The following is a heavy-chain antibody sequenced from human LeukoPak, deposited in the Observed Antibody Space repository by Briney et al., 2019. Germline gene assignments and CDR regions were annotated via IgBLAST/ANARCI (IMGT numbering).Heavy chain of an antibody. V-gene: IGHV3-74*01. D-gene: IGHD2-21*01. CDR3: AAGLAYCGGDCYDY. J-gene: IGHJ4*02. CDR1: GFTFSSYW. CDR2: INSDGSST. Sequence: GGSLRLSCAASGFTFSSYWMHWVRQATGKGLVWVSRINSDGSSTSYADSAKGRFTISRDNAKNTLYLQMNSLRAEDTAVYYCAAGLAYCGGDCYDYWGQGTLVTVSS.